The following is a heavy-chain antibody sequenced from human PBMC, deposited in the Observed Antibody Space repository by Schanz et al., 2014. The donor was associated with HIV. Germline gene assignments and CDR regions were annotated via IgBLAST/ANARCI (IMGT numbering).Heavy chain of an antibody. J-gene: IGHJ4*02. D-gene: IGHD3-10*01. CDR2: ISSSGGYI. Sequence: EVQLLESGGGLVQPGKSLRLSCAASGFTFYTYAMTWVRQAPGKGLEWVSSISSSGGYIYYVDSVKGRFTISRDNAKNSLYLQMNSLRAEDTAIYHCGTYNYGSGHDYWGQGTLVTVSS. V-gene: IGHV3-21*04. CDR3: GTYNYGSGHDY. CDR1: GFTFYTYA.